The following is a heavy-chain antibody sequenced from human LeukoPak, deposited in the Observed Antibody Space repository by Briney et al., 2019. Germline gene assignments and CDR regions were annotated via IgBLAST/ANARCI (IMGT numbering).Heavy chain of an antibody. D-gene: IGHD1-26*01. CDR2: IYYSGST. Sequence: SETLSLTCTVSGGSISSYYWSWIRQPPGKELEWIGYIYYSGSTNYNPSLKSRVTISVDTSKNQFSLKLSSVTAADTAVYYCARESGSYGGYDYWGQGTLVTVSS. CDR1: GGSISSYY. J-gene: IGHJ4*02. V-gene: IGHV4-59*01. CDR3: ARESGSYGGYDY.